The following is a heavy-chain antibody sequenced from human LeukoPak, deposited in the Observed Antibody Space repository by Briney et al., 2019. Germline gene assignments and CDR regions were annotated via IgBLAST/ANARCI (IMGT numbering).Heavy chain of an antibody. CDR2: ISGSGHDI. J-gene: IGHJ3*02. D-gene: IGHD5-24*01. Sequence: PGGSLRLSCAASGFTFSDSYMTWVRQAPGMGVEWVAYISGSGHDINYSDSVKGRFTISRDNAKNSLYLQMSSLRAEDTAVYYCAREDGYNQRGDAFDIWGQGTMVTVSS. CDR3: AREDGYNQRGDAFDI. CDR1: GFTFSDSY. V-gene: IGHV3-11*04.